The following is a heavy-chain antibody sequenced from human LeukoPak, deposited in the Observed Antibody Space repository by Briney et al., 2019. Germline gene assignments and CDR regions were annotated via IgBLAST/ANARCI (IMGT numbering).Heavy chain of an antibody. D-gene: IGHD2-2*01. CDR3: AREESFQYQLLTVFDY. CDR1: GFTFSSYS. CDR2: ISSSSSYI. Sequence: PGGSLRLSCAASGFTFSSYSMNWVRQAPGKGLEWVSSISSSSSYIYYADSVKGRFTISRDNAKNSLYLQMNSLRAEDTAVYYCAREESFQYQLLTVFDYWGQGTLVTVSS. J-gene: IGHJ4*02. V-gene: IGHV3-21*01.